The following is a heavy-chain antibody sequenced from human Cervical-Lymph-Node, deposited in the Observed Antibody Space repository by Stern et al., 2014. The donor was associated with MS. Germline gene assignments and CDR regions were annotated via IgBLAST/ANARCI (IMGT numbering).Heavy chain of an antibody. CDR2: MSYSGSS. Sequence: QLVQSGPGLVKPSETLSLTCTVSGGSVDIYYWSWIRQPPGKGLEWIGYMSYSGSSNYNPSLKRRVTISIDASKNQFSLKLSSVTAADTAVYYCARRGEGYYDFSGYYLNYFDYWGQGALVTVSS. CDR3: ARRGEGYYDFSGYYLNYFDY. D-gene: IGHD3-22*01. J-gene: IGHJ4*02. CDR1: GGSVDIYY. V-gene: IGHV4-59*02.